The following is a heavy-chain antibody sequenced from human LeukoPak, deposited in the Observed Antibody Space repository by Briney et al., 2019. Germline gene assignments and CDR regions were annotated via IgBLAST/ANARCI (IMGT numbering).Heavy chain of an antibody. D-gene: IGHD6-13*01. V-gene: IGHV1-69*13. Sequence: SVKVSCTASGGTFSSYAISWVRQAPGQGLEWMGGIIPIFGTANYAQKFQGRVTITADESTSTAYVELSSLRSEDTAVYYCAREIAAAGPTTPDAFDIWGQGTMVTVSS. J-gene: IGHJ3*02. CDR3: AREIAAAGPTTPDAFDI. CDR1: GGTFSSYA. CDR2: IIPIFGTA.